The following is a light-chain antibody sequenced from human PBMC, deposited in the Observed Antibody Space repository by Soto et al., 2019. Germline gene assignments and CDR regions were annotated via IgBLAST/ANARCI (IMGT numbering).Light chain of an antibody. CDR3: ATWDDSRNGYV. J-gene: IGLJ1*01. CDR2: DND. CDR1: SSNIGSNT. Sequence: QSVLTQPPSASGTPGQRVTISASGSSSNIGSNTVSWYQQVPGTAPKLLSYDNDERPSGAHGTFSGSKSGTTASLAITGLETEDEADYYCATWDDSRNGYVFGPGTKVTVL. V-gene: IGLV1-44*01.